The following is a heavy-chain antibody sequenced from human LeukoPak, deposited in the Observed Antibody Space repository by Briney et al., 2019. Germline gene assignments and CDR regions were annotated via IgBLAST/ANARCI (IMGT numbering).Heavy chain of an antibody. CDR1: GFTFSSYS. CDR2: ISSSSNYI. CDR3: ARARPYYYYMDV. J-gene: IGHJ6*03. Sequence: PGGSLRLSCAASGFTFSSYSLNWVRQAPGKGLEWVSSISSSSNYIYCADSVKGRFTISRDNAQNSLYLQMNSLRAEDTAVYYCARARPYYYYMDVWGKGTTVTVSS. V-gene: IGHV3-21*01.